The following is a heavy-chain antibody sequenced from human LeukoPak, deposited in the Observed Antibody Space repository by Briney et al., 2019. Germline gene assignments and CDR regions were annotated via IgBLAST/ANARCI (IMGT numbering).Heavy chain of an antibody. Sequence: GASVKLSCKASGHTFSDYYLHWVRQAPGQGLEWMGWINPNSGGTNFAQKFRGRVTMTRDTSITTAYMELTRLKSDDTAVYYCARGGVRTAASSLGYWGQGTLVPVSS. D-gene: IGHD6-13*01. J-gene: IGHJ4*01. CDR2: INPNSGGT. CDR3: ARGGVRTAASSLGY. CDR1: GHTFSDYY. V-gene: IGHV1-2*02.